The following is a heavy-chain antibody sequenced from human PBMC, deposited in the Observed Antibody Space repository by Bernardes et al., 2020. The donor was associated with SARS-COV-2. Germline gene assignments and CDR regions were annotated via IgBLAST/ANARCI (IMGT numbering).Heavy chain of an antibody. Sequence: GGSLRLSCAASGFTVSSNYMSWVRQAPGKGLEWVSVIYSGGSTYYADSVKGRFTISRDNSKNTLYLQMNSLRAEDTAVYYCAMPSWNYAPHGMDVWGQGTTVTVSS. V-gene: IGHV3-53*01. CDR1: GFTVSSNY. J-gene: IGHJ6*02. CDR2: IYSGGST. CDR3: AMPSWNYAPHGMDV. D-gene: IGHD1-7*01.